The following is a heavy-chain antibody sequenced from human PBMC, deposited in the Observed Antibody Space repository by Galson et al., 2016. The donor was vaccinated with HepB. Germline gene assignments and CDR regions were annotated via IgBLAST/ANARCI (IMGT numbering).Heavy chain of an antibody. Sequence: SLRLSCAASGFTFSSYAMHWVRQAPGKGLEWVAVISYDGSNKYYADSVKGRFTISRDNSKNTPYLQMNSLRAEDTAVYYCARDVRIVGGRSCFDPWGQGTLVTVSS. V-gene: IGHV3-30-3*01. D-gene: IGHD1-26*01. CDR1: GFTFSSYA. CDR3: ARDVRIVGGRSCFDP. CDR2: ISYDGSNK. J-gene: IGHJ5*02.